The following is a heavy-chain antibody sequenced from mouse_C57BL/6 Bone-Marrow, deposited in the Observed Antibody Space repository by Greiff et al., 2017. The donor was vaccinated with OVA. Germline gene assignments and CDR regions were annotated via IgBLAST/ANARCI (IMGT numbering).Heavy chain of an antibody. CDR1: GFSFNTYA. V-gene: IGHV10-1*01. Sequence: DVKLVESGGGLVQPKGSLKLSCAASGFSFNTYAMNWVRQAPGKGLEWVARIRSKSNNYATYYADSVKDRFTISRDDSESMLYLQMNNLKTEDTAMYYCVRQNLYWYFDVWGTGTTVTVSS. J-gene: IGHJ1*03. CDR2: IRSKSNNYAT. CDR3: VRQNLYWYFDV.